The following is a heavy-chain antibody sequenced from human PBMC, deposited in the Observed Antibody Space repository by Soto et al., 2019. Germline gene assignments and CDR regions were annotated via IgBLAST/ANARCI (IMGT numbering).Heavy chain of an antibody. V-gene: IGHV3-23*01. D-gene: IGHD6-13*01. CDR1: GFTFTNCV. CDR3: AKGLLNGRWYAAD. CDR2: ITTNGHT. Sequence: EVHLLESGGVLVQPGESLRLSCETSGFTFTNCVMTWVRQPPGKRLEWVSVITTNGHTDYADSVKGRFTIFRDNSKNTVELQMNSLRAEDTAIYYCAKGLLNGRWYAADWGQGTLVTVSS. J-gene: IGHJ4*02.